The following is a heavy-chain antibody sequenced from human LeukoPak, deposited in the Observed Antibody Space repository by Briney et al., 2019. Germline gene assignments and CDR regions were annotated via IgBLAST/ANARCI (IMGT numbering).Heavy chain of an antibody. CDR3: ATGVSITMMKASLDV. J-gene: IGHJ6*04. Sequence: GASVKVSCKVSGYTLTELSMHWVRQAPGKGLEWMGGFDPEDGETIYAQKFQGRVTMTEDTSTDTAYMELSSLRSEDTAVYYCATGVSITMMKASLDVRGKGTTVTVSS. CDR1: GYTLTELS. D-gene: IGHD3-22*01. CDR2: FDPEDGET. V-gene: IGHV1-24*01.